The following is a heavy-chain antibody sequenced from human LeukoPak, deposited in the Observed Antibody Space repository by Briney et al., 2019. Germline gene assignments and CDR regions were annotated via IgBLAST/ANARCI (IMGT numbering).Heavy chain of an antibody. CDR3: ARDPGYESWSPFWGGMDV. J-gene: IGHJ6*04. CDR1: GFTFSSSW. D-gene: IGHD3-16*01. V-gene: IGHV3-74*01. Sequence: GGSLRLSCAASGFTFSSSWMHWVRQAPGKGLVWVSRITRDGSSTTYADSVKGRFTTSRDNAKNALYLQMGSLRDDDTAVYYCARDPGYESWSPFWGGMDVWGNGTTVIVSS. CDR2: ITRDGSST.